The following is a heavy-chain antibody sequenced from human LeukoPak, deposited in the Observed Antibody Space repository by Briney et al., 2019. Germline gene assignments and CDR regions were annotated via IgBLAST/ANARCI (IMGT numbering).Heavy chain of an antibody. Sequence: ASVKVSCKASGYTFTRYGISWVRQAPGQGLEWMGWISTYNGNTNYAQKLQGRVSMTTDTSTNTAYMELRSLRSDDTAVYYCARDPTVVMVAATPFDYWGQGTLVTVSS. CDR3: ARDPTVVMVAATPFDY. D-gene: IGHD2-15*01. V-gene: IGHV1-18*01. CDR1: GYTFTRYG. J-gene: IGHJ4*02. CDR2: ISTYNGNT.